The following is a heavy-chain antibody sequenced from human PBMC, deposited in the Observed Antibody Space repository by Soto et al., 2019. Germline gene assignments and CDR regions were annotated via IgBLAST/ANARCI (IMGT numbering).Heavy chain of an antibody. D-gene: IGHD3-9*01. CDR2: INAGNGNT. V-gene: IGHV1-3*01. CDR3: ASHLVGSPDY. J-gene: IGHJ4*02. CDR1: GYTFTSYA. Sequence: QVQLVQSGAEVKKPGASVKVSCKASGYTFTSYAIHWVRQAPGQRLEWMGWINAGNGNTKYSQNFPDRVTITRDTSASTAYMELSSLRSEDTAVYYCASHLVGSPDYWGQGTLVTVSS.